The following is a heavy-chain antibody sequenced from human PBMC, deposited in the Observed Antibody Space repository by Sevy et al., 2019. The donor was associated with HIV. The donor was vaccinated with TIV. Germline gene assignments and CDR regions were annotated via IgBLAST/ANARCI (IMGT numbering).Heavy chain of an antibody. CDR1: GFTFSDHY. J-gene: IGHJ4*02. CDR2: IRNKADSYTT. V-gene: IGHV3-72*01. CDR3: ATHAGIAAAGRVFDY. Sequence: GGSLRLSCAASGFTFSDHYMEWVRQAPGKRLEWVGRIRNKADSYTTEYAASVKGRFTISRDDSKNSLYLLMNSLKTEDTAVYYCATHAGIAAAGRVFDYWGQGTLVTVSS. D-gene: IGHD6-13*01.